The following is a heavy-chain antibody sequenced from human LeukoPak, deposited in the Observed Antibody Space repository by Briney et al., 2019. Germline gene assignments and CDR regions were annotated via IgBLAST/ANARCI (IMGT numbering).Heavy chain of an antibody. D-gene: IGHD3-10*01. V-gene: IGHV1-2*02. CDR2: INPNSGGT. CDR3: ASEGVISSSLDY. CDR1: GYTFSDYY. J-gene: IGHJ4*02. Sequence: ASVKVSCKASGYTFSDYYMHWVRQAPGQGLEWMGWINPNSGGTNYAQQFQGRVTMTRDTSISTAYMELSSLTSDDTAVYYCASEGVISSSLDYWGQGTLVTVSS.